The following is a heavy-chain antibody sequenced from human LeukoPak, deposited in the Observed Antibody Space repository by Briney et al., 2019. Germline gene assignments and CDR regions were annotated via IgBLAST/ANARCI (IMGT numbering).Heavy chain of an antibody. CDR2: IRYDGSNK. CDR1: GFTFSSYG. V-gene: IGHV3-30*02. J-gene: IGHJ4*02. Sequence: GGSLRLSCAASGFTFSSYGMHWVRQAPGKGLEWVAFIRYDGSNKYYADSVKGRFTISRDNSKNTLYLQINSLRAEDTAVYYCAREVPYYYDSSFDYWGQGALVTVSS. D-gene: IGHD3-22*01. CDR3: AREVPYYYDSSFDY.